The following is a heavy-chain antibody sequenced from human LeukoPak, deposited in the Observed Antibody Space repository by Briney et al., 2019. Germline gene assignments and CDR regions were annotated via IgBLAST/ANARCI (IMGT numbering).Heavy chain of an antibody. J-gene: IGHJ4*02. Sequence: GASVKVSCKASGYTFTSYYLHWVRQAPGQGFEWMGIINPSSGTTNYAQTFQGRVTMTRDTSTSTVYMELSSLRSEETAVFYCARGAGNSGVDYWGQGTLVTVSS. V-gene: IGHV1-46*01. CDR2: INPSSGTT. D-gene: IGHD1-26*01. CDR3: ARGAGNSGVDY. CDR1: GYTFTSYY.